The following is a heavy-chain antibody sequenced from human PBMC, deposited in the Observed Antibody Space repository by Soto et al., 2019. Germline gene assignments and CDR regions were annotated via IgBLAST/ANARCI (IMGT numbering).Heavy chain of an antibody. J-gene: IGHJ2*01. CDR3: ARQGPYYYQIWYFDL. Sequence: PSETLSLTCAVSGGSISSGGAGSGSHQGRAWSGEGIGYIHHSGSTHHNPSLKSRVTISVETSKNQFSLKLSSVTAADTAVYYCARQGPYYYQIWYFDLWGRGTLVTVSS. CDR1: GGSISSG. CDR2: IHHSGST. V-gene: IGHV4-30-2*03. D-gene: IGHD3-10*01.